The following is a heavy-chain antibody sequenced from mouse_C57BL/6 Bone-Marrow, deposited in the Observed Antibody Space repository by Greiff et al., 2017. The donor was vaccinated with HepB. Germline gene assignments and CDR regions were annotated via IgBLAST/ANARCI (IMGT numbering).Heavy chain of an antibody. Sequence: VQLQQSGPELVKPGASVKISCKASGYTFTDYYMNWVKRSHGKSLEWIGDINPNNGGTSYNQKFKGKATLTVDKSSSTAYMELRSLTSEDSAVYYCARRVTTVPFDYWGQGTTLTVSS. CDR3: ARRVTTVPFDY. J-gene: IGHJ2*01. D-gene: IGHD1-1*01. V-gene: IGHV1-26*01. CDR1: GYTFTDYY. CDR2: INPNNGGT.